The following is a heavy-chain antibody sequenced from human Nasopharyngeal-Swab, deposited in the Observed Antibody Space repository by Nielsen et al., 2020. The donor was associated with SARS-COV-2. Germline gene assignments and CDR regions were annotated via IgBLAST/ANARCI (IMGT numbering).Heavy chain of an antibody. CDR2: ISYDGSHE. CDR3: AKDVHGDYGGIDY. D-gene: IGHD4-17*01. J-gene: IGHJ4*02. Sequence: GGSLRLSCAASGFTFSSSGMDWVRQAPGKGLEWVAVISYDGSHEYYGDSVKGRFTISRDNSKNTLYLQMNSLRVNDTAAYYCAKDVHGDYGGIDYWGQGILVTVSS. CDR1: GFTFSSSG. V-gene: IGHV3-30*18.